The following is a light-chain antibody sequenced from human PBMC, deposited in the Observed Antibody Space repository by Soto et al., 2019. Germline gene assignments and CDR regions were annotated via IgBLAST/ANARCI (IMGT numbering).Light chain of an antibody. CDR3: QHYGNSKT. V-gene: IGKV3-20*01. Sequence: EIVLTQSPGTLSLSPGERATLSCRASQSVSSSYLAWYQQKPGQAPRLLIYDASNRATGIPDRFSGSGSGTDFTLTISRLEPEDFAVYYCQHYGNSKTFGQGTKVEIK. CDR1: QSVSSSY. J-gene: IGKJ1*01. CDR2: DAS.